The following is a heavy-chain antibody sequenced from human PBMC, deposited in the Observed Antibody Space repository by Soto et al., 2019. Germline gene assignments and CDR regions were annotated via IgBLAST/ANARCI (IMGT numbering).Heavy chain of an antibody. J-gene: IGHJ6*02. V-gene: IGHV4-31*03. Sequence: LSLTCTVSGGSISNGGYYWTWIRQHPGKGLEWIGYIYYSGSTYYNPSLKSRVTISVDTSKNQFSLKLTSVTAADTAVYYCARDVTDFWSGHEGMDVWGQGTTVTVSS. CDR1: GGSISNGGYY. CDR3: ARDVTDFWSGHEGMDV. D-gene: IGHD3-3*01. CDR2: IYYSGST.